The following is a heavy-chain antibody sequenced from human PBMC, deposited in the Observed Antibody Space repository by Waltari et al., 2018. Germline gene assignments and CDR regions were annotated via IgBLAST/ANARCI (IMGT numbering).Heavy chain of an antibody. D-gene: IGHD6-19*01. CDR2: ISYDGSNK. J-gene: IGHJ4*02. CDR1: GFTFSSYA. CDR3: ARGGPRAGIAVAAHFDY. Sequence: QVQLVESGGGVVQPGRSLRLSCAASGFTFSSYAMHWVRQAPGKGLEWVAVISYDGSNKYYADSVKGRFTISRDNSKNTLYLQMNSLRAEDTAVYYCARGGPRAGIAVAAHFDYWGQGTLVTVSS. V-gene: IGHV3-30*01.